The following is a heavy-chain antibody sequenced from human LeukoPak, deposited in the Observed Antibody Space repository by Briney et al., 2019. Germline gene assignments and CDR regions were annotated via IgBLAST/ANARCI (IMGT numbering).Heavy chain of an antibody. D-gene: IGHD1-26*01. J-gene: IGHJ4*02. CDR2: LSGNDGST. CDR1: GFTFDDHA. V-gene: IGHV3-43*02. CDR3: AKGLQWELPFDY. Sequence: GGSLRLSCAASGFTFDDHAMHWVRQAPGKGLEWVSLSGNDGSTKYADSVKGRFTISRDNSKNTLYVQMNSLRAEDTAVYSCAKGLQWELPFDYWGQGTLVTVSS.